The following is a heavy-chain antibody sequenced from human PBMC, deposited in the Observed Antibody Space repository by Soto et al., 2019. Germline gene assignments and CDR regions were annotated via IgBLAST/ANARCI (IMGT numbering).Heavy chain of an antibody. CDR1: GFTFSSYV. V-gene: IGHV3-23*01. CDR2: ISGSGGST. CDR3: AKDLGGNIVATILGGLYAFDI. Sequence: EVQLLESGGGLVQPGGSLRLSCAASGFTFSSYVMSWVRQAPGKGLEWVSAISGSGGSTYYADSVKGRFTISRDNSKNTLYLQMNSLRAEDTAVYYCAKDLGGNIVATILGGLYAFDIWGQGTMVTVSS. D-gene: IGHD5-12*01. J-gene: IGHJ3*02.